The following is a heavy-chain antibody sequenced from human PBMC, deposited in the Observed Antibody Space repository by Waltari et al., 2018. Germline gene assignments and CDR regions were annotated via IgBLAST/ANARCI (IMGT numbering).Heavy chain of an antibody. CDR2: ISSSSSYI. V-gene: IGHV3-21*04. J-gene: IGHJ6*03. CDR1: GFTFSSYS. D-gene: IGHD6-13*01. CDR3: ARDIRGYSSSWGPAYYYYMDV. Sequence: EVQLVESGGGLVKPGGSLRLSCAASGFTFSSYSMNWVRQAPGKGLEWVSSISSSSSYIYYADSVKGRFTISRDNAKNSLYLQMNSLRAADTAVYYCARDIRGYSSSWGPAYYYYMDVWGKGTTVTISS.